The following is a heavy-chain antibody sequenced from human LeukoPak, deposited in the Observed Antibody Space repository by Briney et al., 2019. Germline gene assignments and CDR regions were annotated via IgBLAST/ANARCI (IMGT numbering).Heavy chain of an antibody. V-gene: IGHV3-30*18. CDR1: GFTFSSYG. D-gene: IGHD1-26*01. J-gene: IGHJ4*02. Sequence: GGSLRLSCAASGFTFSSYGMHWVRQAPGEGLEWVAVISYDGSNKYYADSVKGRFTISRDNSKNTLYLQMNSLRAEDTAVYYCAKEGAIVEYYFDYWGQGTLVTVSS. CDR2: ISYDGSNK. CDR3: AKEGAIVEYYFDY.